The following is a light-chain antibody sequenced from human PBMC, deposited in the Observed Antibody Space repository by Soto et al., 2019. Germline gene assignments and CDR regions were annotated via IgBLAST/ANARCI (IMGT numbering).Light chain of an antibody. CDR2: GAS. CDR1: QSVSSN. J-gene: IGKJ1*01. CDR3: QQYNNWPPGT. Sequence: EIVMTQSPATLSVSPGERATLSCRASQSVSSNLAWYQQKPGQAPRLLIYGASTRATGIPAMFSGSGSGTEFTLTISSLQSEDFAVYYCQQYNNWPPGTFGQGTKVESK. V-gene: IGKV3-15*01.